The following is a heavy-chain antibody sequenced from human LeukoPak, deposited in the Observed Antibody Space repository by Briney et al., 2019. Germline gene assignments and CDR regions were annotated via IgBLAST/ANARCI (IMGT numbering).Heavy chain of an antibody. V-gene: IGHV1-2*02. J-gene: IGHJ3*02. D-gene: IGHD2-15*01. CDR3: ARENGAYCSGGSCYDAFDI. Sequence: GASVKVSRKPSVYTFTGYYMHWVRHAPGQGLWWMGWINPNSGGTNYAQKFQGRVTMTGDTSISTTSMELSGLRSDDTAVYYCARENGAYCSGGSCYDAFDIWGQGTMVTVSS. CDR1: VYTFTGYY. CDR2: INPNSGGT.